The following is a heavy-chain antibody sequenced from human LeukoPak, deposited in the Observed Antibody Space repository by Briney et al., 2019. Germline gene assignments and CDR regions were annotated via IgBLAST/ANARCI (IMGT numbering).Heavy chain of an antibody. D-gene: IGHD2-21*01. CDR2: INPNSGNT. CDR3: ARVVAGYCGGDCYNAGYWSDP. Sequence: ASVKVSCKSSGYTFTSYDIHWVRQATGQGLEWMGWINPNSGNTRYAQKFQGRVTITRNTSISTAYMELSSLRSENTAVYYCARVVAGYCGGDCYNAGYWSDPWGQGTLVTVSS. CDR1: GYTFTSYD. J-gene: IGHJ5*02. V-gene: IGHV1-8*03.